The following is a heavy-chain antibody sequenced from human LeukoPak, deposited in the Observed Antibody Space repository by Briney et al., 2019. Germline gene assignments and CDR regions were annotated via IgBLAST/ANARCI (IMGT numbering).Heavy chain of an antibody. V-gene: IGHV1-8*02. Sequence: GASVKVSCKASGYTFTGYYMHWVRQAPGQGLEWMGWMNPNSGNTGYAQKFQGRVTMTRNTSISTAYMELSSLRSEDTAVYYCARGELRCMDVWGKGTTVTVSS. CDR1: GYTFTGYY. D-gene: IGHD1-7*01. CDR2: MNPNSGNT. J-gene: IGHJ6*03. CDR3: ARGELRCMDV.